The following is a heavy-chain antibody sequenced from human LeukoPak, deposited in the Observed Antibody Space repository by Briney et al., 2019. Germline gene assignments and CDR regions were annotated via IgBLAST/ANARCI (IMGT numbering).Heavy chain of an antibody. D-gene: IGHD6-19*01. CDR1: GFTFDDYA. J-gene: IGHJ1*01. CDR2: ISWNSGSI. CDR3: AKDPYSSGSYYFQH. V-gene: IGHV3-9*01. Sequence: GGSLRLSCAASGFTFDDYAMHWVRQAPGKGLEWVSGISWNSGSIGYADSVKGRFTISRDNAKNSLYLQMHSLRAEDTALYYCAKDPYSSGSYYFQHWGQGTLVTVSS.